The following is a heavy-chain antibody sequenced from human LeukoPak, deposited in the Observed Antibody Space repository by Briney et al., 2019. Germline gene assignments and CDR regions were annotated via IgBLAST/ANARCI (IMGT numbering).Heavy chain of an antibody. CDR2: IYYSGST. V-gene: IGHV4-59*01. D-gene: IGHD3-16*02. CDR1: GGSISSYY. Sequence: SETLSLTCTVSGGSISSYYWSWIRQPPGKGLEWIGYIYYSGSTNYNPSLKSRVTISVDTSKNLFSLKLSSVTAADTAVYYCAASSGGVIALDAFDIWGQGTMVTVSS. J-gene: IGHJ3*02. CDR3: AASSGGVIALDAFDI.